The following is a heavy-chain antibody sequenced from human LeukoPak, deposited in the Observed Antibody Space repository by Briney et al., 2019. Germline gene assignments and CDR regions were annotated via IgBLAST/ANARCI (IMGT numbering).Heavy chain of an antibody. CDR2: INHSGST. Sequence: SETLSLTCAVYGGSFSGYYWSWIRQPPGKGLEWIGEINHSGSTNYNPSLKSRVTISVDTPKNQFSLKLSSVTAADTAVYYCEKSGYSKDRGDYFDYWGQGTLVTVAS. J-gene: IGHJ4*02. CDR1: GGSFSGYY. V-gene: IGHV4-34*01. D-gene: IGHD3-3*01. CDR3: EKSGYSKDRGDYFDY.